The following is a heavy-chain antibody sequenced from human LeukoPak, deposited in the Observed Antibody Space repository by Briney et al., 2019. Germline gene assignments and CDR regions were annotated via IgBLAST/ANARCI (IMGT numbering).Heavy chain of an antibody. CDR3: ARVNSNGGASFDY. Sequence: SETLSLTCTVSGGSISSSYWSWIRQPPGKGLEWIGYIYYSGSTNYNPSLNSRVTISVDTFKNQLSLELNSVTAADTAVYYCARVNSNGGASFDYWGQGTLVTVSS. CDR1: GGSISSSY. D-gene: IGHD4-11*01. CDR2: IYYSGST. J-gene: IGHJ4*02. V-gene: IGHV4-59*01.